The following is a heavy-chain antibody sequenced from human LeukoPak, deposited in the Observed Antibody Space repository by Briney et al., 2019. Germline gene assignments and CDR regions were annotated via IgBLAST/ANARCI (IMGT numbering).Heavy chain of an antibody. J-gene: IGHJ4*02. CDR2: IRYDGSNK. CDR3: AKEAPTADY. CDR1: GFTFSSCG. V-gene: IGHV3-30*02. Sequence: PGGSLRLSCAASGFTFSSCGMHWVRQAPGKGLEWVAFIRYDGSNKYYADSVKGRFTISRDNSKNTLYLQMNSLRAEDTAVYYCAKEAPTADYWGQGTLVTVSS. D-gene: IGHD4-11*01.